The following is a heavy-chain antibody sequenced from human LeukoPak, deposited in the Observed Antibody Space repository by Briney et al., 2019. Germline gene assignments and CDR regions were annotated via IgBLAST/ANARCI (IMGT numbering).Heavy chain of an antibody. CDR2: INHSGST. V-gene: IGHV4-34*01. CDR3: ARGYSYGFWNDY. J-gene: IGHJ4*02. D-gene: IGHD5-18*01. Sequence: SETLSLTCAVYGGSFSGYYWSWIRQPPGKGLEWIGEINHSGSTNYNPSLKSRVTISVDTSKNQFSLKLSSVTAADTAVYYCARGYSYGFWNDYWGQRTLVTVSS. CDR1: GGSFSGYY.